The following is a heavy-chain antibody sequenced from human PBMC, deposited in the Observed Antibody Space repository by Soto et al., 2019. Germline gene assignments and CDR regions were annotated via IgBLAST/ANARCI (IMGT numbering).Heavy chain of an antibody. D-gene: IGHD3-22*01. CDR1: GFTFSSYA. CDR2: ISGSGGST. CDR3: AKDLMDYYDSSGSGYFDY. J-gene: IGHJ4*02. V-gene: IGHV3-23*01. Sequence: GGSLRLSCAASGFTFSSYAMSWVRQAPGKGLEWVSAISGSGGSTYYADSVKGRFTISRDNSKNTLYLQMNSLRAEDTAVYYYAKDLMDYYDSSGSGYFDYWGQGTLVTVSS.